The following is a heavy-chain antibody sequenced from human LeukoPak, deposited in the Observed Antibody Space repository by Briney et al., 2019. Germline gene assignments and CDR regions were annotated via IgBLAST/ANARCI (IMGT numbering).Heavy chain of an antibody. CDR3: AISEWYSGSSGLVDY. Sequence: ASVKVSCKASGYTFTSYGISWVRQAPGQGLEWMGWINAYNGNTNYAQKLQGRVTMTTDTSTSTAYMELRSLRSDDTAVYYCAISEWYSGSSGLVDYWGQGTLVTVSS. CDR1: GYTFTSYG. J-gene: IGHJ4*02. V-gene: IGHV1-18*01. CDR2: INAYNGNT. D-gene: IGHD1-26*01.